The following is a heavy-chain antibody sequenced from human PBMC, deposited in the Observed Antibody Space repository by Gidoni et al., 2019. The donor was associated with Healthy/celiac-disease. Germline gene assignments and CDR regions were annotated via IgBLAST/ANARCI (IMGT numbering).Heavy chain of an antibody. J-gene: IGHJ4*02. Sequence: QVQLQQSGPGLVKPSQTLSLTCAISGDSVSSNSAAWNWIRQSPSRGLEWLGRTYYRSKWYNDYAVSVKSRITINPDTSKNQFSLQLNSVTPEDTAVYYCARWGYYDSSGQTGNFDYWGQGTLVTVSS. CDR3: ARWGYYDSSGQTGNFDY. CDR1: GDSVSSNSAA. CDR2: TYYRSKWYN. D-gene: IGHD3-22*01. V-gene: IGHV6-1*01.